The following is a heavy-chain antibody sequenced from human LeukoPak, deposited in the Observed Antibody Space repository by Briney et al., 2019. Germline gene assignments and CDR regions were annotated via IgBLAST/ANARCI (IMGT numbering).Heavy chain of an antibody. CDR1: GFTFSSYA. J-gene: IGHJ5*02. CDR3: ARKIGGIAAAAGASWFDP. V-gene: IGHV3-48*01. CDR2: ISSSSSTI. Sequence: PGRSLRLSCAASGFTFSSYAMHWVRQAPGKGLEWVSYISSSSSTIYYADSVKGRFTISRDNAKNSLYLQMNSLRAEDTAVYYCARKIGGIAAAAGASWFDPWGQGTLVTVSS. D-gene: IGHD6-13*01.